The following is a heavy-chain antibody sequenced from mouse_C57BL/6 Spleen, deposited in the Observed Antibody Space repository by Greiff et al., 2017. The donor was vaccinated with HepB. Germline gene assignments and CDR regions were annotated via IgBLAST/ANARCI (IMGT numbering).Heavy chain of an antibody. D-gene: IGHD1-1*01. CDR1: GYTFTSYW. CDR3: AREGYYGSRPFAY. Sequence: QVQLQQPGAELVRPGSSVKLSCKASGYTFTSYWMDWVKQRPGQGLEWIGNIYPSDSETHYNQKFKDKATLTVDKSSSTAYMQLSSLTSEDSAVYYGAREGYYGSRPFAYWGQGTLVTVSA. V-gene: IGHV1-61*01. J-gene: IGHJ3*01. CDR2: IYPSDSET.